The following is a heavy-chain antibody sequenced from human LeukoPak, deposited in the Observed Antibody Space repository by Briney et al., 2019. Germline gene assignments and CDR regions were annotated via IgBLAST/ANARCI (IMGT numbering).Heavy chain of an antibody. D-gene: IGHD6-6*01. CDR1: GFTFSSYA. J-gene: IGHJ6*02. V-gene: IGHV3-23*01. CDR3: ARELKQLEYNYYYGMDV. CDR2: ISGSGGST. Sequence: GGSLRLSCAASGFTFSSYAMSWVRQAPGKGLEWVSAISGSGGSTYYADSVKGRFTIPRDNSKNTLYLQMNSLRAEDTAVYYCARELKQLEYNYYYGMDVWGQGTTVTVSS.